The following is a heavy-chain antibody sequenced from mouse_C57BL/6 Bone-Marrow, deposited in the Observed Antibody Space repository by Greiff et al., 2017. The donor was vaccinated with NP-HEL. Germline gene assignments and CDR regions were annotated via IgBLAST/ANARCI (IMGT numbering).Heavy chain of an antibody. Sequence: VKLMESGPELVKPGASVKISCKASGYAFSSSWMNWVKQRPGKGLEWIGRFYPGDGDATYNGKFKGKATLTADKSSSTAYMQLSSLTSENSSVYFCARWYYGSNYFDYWGQGTTLTVSS. D-gene: IGHD1-1*01. CDR3: ARWYYGSNYFDY. CDR2: FYPGDGDA. CDR1: GYAFSSSW. V-gene: IGHV1-82*01. J-gene: IGHJ2*01.